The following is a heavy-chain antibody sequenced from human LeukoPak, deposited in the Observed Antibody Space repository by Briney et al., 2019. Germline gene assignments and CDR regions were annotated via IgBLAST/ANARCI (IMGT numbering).Heavy chain of an antibody. Sequence: SVKVSCKASGGTFSSYAISWVRQAPGQGLEWMGGIIPIFGTANYAQKFQGRVTITADKSTGTAYMELSSLRSEDTAVYYCARLVLPAAGIYHYYYMDVWGKGTTVTVSS. J-gene: IGHJ6*03. V-gene: IGHV1-69*06. CDR1: GGTFSSYA. CDR3: ARLVLPAAGIYHYYYMDV. CDR2: IIPIFGTA. D-gene: IGHD6-13*01.